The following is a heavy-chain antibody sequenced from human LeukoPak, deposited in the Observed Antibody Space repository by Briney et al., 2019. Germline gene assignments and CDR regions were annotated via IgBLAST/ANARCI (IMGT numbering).Heavy chain of an antibody. D-gene: IGHD5-24*01. V-gene: IGHV3-21*01. J-gene: IGHJ4*02. Sequence: GGSLRLSCAASGFTFSSYSMNWVRQAPGKGLEWVSSISSSSSYIYYADSVKGRFTISRDNAKNSLYLQMNSLRAEDTAVYYCARVIDSRQLAEDYWGQGTLVTVSS. CDR3: ARVIDSRQLAEDY. CDR2: ISSSSSYI. CDR1: GFTFSSYS.